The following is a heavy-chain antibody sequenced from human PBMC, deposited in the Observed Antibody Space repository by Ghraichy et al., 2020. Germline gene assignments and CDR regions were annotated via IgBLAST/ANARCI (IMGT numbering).Heavy chain of an antibody. CDR3: AKAAGFGELWYFDY. D-gene: IGHD3-10*01. CDR1: GFTFSSYA. CDR2: ISGSGGST. J-gene: IGHJ4*02. Sequence: GESLNISYAASGFTFSSYAMSWVRQAPGKGLEWVSGISGSGGSTYYADSVKGRFTISRDNSKNTLYLQMNSLRAEDTAVYYCAKAAGFGELWYFDYWGQGTLVTVSS. V-gene: IGHV3-23*01.